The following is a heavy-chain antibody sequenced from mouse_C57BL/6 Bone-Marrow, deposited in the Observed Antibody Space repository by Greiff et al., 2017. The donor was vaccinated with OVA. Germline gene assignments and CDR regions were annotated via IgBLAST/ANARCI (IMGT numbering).Heavy chain of an antibody. Sequence: QVQLMESGAGLARPGASVKLSCTASGYTFTSYGISWVQQTTGQGLEWIGDIYPRSGNTYYNEKFKGKVTLTSDKSSSTTYMELRSLTSEDSSVYYCARGEAYWGQGTLVTVSA. J-gene: IGHJ3*01. CDR2: IYPRSGNT. CDR1: GYTFTSYG. CDR3: ARGEAY. V-gene: IGHV1-81*01.